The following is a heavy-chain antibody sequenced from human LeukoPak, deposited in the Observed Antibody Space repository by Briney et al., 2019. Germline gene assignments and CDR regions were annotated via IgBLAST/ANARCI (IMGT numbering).Heavy chain of an antibody. CDR3: ARDPGSYYYGMDV. CDR1: GYTFTGYY. CDR2: INPNSGGT. V-gene: IGHV1-2*02. J-gene: IGHJ6*02. Sequence: GASVKVSCKASGYTFTGYYMHWVRQAPGQGLEWMGWINPNSGGTNYAQKFQGRVTMTRDTSISTAYMELSRLRSDDTAVYYCARDPGSYYYGMDVWGQGTTVTVSS.